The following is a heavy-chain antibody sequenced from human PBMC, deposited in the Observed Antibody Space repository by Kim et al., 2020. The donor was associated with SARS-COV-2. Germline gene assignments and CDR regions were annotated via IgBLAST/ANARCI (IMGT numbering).Heavy chain of an antibody. D-gene: IGHD3-10*01. CDR3: ARGGDYYGSGSYEPWFDP. J-gene: IGHJ5*02. V-gene: IGHV4-31*03. CDR1: GGSISSGGYY. CDR2: FYYSGST. Sequence: SETLSLTCTVSGGSISSGGYYWSWIRQHPGKGLEWIGYFYYSGSTYYNPSLKSRVTISVDTSKNQFSLKLSSVTAADTAVYYCARGGDYYGSGSYEPWFDPWGQGTLVTVSS.